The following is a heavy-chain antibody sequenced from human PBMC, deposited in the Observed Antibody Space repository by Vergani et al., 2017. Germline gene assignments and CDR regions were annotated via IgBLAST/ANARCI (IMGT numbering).Heavy chain of an antibody. V-gene: IGHV3-21*01. CDR3: ARDGWAEYQLLPFDY. CDR1: GFSLSRFW. Sequence: EVQLVESGGGLVQPGGSLRLSYAASGFSLSRFWMSWVRQAPEKGLEWVSSISSSSSYIYYADSVKGRFTISRDNAKNSLYLQMNSLRAEDTAVYYCARDGWAEYQLLPFDYWGQGTLVTVSS. CDR2: ISSSSSYI. J-gene: IGHJ4*02. D-gene: IGHD2-2*01.